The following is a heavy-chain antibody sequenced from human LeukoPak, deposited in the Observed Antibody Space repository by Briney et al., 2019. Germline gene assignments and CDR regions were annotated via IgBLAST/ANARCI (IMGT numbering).Heavy chain of an antibody. V-gene: IGHV3-23*01. CDR1: GFTFSSYW. J-gene: IGHJ3*02. CDR2: ISGSGGST. Sequence: GGSLRLSCAASGFTFSSYWMHWVRQAPGKGLVWVSAISGSGGSTYYADSVKGRFTISRDNSKNTLYLQMNSLRAEDTAVYYCAKGYYYGSGSSVPDAFDIWGQGTMVTVSS. CDR3: AKGYYYGSGSSVPDAFDI. D-gene: IGHD3-10*01.